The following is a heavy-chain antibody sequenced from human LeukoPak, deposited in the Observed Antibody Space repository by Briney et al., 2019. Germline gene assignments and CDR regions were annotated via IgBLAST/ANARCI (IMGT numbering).Heavy chain of an antibody. J-gene: IGHJ4*02. CDR3: ARARTSGSFCDY. D-gene: IGHD1-26*01. CDR1: GFTFSNYW. V-gene: IGHV3-7*05. CDR2: IKEDGSAT. Sequence: GGSLRLSCAASGFTFSNYWMSWVRQAPGKGLEWVANIKEDGSATYYADSVKGRFTISRDNSKNTLYLQINSLRAEDTAVYYCARARTSGSFCDYWGQGTLVTVSS.